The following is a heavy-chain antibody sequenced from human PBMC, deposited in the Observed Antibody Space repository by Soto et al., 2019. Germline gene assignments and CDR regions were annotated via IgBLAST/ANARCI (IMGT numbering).Heavy chain of an antibody. Sequence: QVQLVESGGGVVQPGRSLRLSCAASGFTFSSYAMHWVRQAPGKGLGWVAVISYDGSNKYYADSVKGRFTISRDNSKNTLYLQMNSLRAEDTAVYYCASIEENDYWGQGTLVTVSS. J-gene: IGHJ4*02. V-gene: IGHV3-30-3*01. D-gene: IGHD1-26*01. CDR3: ASIEENDY. CDR1: GFTFSSYA. CDR2: ISYDGSNK.